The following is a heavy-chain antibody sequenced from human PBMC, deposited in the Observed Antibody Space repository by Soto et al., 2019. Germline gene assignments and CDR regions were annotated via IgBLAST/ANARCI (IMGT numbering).Heavy chain of an antibody. Sequence: GGSLRLSCVVSGFIFSDSTIHWVRQASGKGLEWVGRIRSEANAYATVEAASVRGRFTISRDDSMNTAYLQMNSLKTEDTAVYFCTRQWLLWGPFDYWGQGTPVTSPQ. J-gene: IGHJ4*02. CDR1: GFIFSDST. D-gene: IGHD3-3*01. CDR3: TRQWLLWGPFDY. V-gene: IGHV3-73*01. CDR2: IRSEANAYAT.